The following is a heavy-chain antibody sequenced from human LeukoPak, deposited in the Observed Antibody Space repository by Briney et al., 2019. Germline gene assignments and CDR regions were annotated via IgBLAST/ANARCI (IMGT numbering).Heavy chain of an antibody. CDR1: GGTFSSYA. V-gene: IGHV1-69*13. CDR2: IIPIFGTA. D-gene: IGHD6-19*01. CDR3: SXSRAIAVAGNLXYYYGMDV. Sequence: ASVKVSCKASGGTFSSYAISWVRQAPGQGLEWMGGIIPIFGTANYAQKFQGRVTITADESTSTAYMELSSLRSEDTAVYYCSXSRAIAVAGNLXYYYGMDVWGQGTTVTVSS. J-gene: IGHJ6*02.